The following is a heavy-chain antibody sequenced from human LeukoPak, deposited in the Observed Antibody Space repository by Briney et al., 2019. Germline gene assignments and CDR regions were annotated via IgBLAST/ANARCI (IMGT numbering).Heavy chain of an antibody. CDR2: ISSSSSYI. Sequence: GGSLRLSCAASGFTFSSYSMNWVRQAPGKGLEWVSSISSSSSYIYYADSVKGRFTTSRDNAKNSLYLQMNSLRAEDTAVYYCARDPYSGLFDYWGQGTLVTVSS. CDR1: GFTFSSYS. D-gene: IGHD4-11*01. V-gene: IGHV3-21*01. J-gene: IGHJ4*02. CDR3: ARDPYSGLFDY.